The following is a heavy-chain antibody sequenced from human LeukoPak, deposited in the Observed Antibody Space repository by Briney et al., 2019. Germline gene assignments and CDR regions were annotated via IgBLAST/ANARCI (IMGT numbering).Heavy chain of an antibody. Sequence: GASVKVSCKSSGYTFTSYYLHWVRQAPGQGVEGVGIINPSGGSTRYAQKIRGRVTLTSETYTSTVYMELSSLRSEDTAVYSCARDSYWGQGTLVTVSS. CDR1: GYTFTSYY. V-gene: IGHV1-46*01. J-gene: IGHJ4*02. CDR2: INPSGGST. CDR3: ARDSY.